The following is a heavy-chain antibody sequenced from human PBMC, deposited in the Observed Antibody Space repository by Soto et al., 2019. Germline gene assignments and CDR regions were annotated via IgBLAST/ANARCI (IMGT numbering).Heavy chain of an antibody. V-gene: IGHV1-69*13. D-gene: IGHD2-21*01. CDR2: IIPMLAAP. J-gene: IGHJ2*01. CDR1: GGSFRTYA. CDR3: ARVGPPSPSVIWFFDL. Sequence: ASVKVSCKASGGSFRTYAINWVRQAPGQGLAWKGGIIPMLAAPTYAQKFQGRLTITADESTTTVYMELSSLTSEDTAVSYCARVGPPSPSVIWFFDLWGRGTLVTVSS.